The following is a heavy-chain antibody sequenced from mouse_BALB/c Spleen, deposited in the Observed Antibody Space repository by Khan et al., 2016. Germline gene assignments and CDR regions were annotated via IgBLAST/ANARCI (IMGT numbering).Heavy chain of an antibody. Sequence: EVKLEESGGGLVQPGGSMKLSCVASGFTFSNYWMNWVRQSPEKGLEWVAEIRLKSNNYATHYAESVKGRFTISRDDSKSSVYLQMNNLRAEDTVIYYCLNGHFAMDHWGQGTSVTVSS. V-gene: IGHV6-6*02. CDR2: IRLKSNNYAT. J-gene: IGHJ4*01. CDR1: GFTFSNYW. CDR3: LNGHFAMDH.